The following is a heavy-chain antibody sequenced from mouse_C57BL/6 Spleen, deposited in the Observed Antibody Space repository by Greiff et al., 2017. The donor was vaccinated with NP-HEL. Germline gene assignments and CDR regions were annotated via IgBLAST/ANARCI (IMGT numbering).Heavy chain of an antibody. D-gene: IGHD3-2*02. Sequence: VQLQQPGAELVKPGASVKLSCKASGYTFTSYWMHWVKQRPGQGLEWIGMIHPNSGSTNYNEKFKSKATLTVDKSSSTAYMQLSSLTSEDSAVYYCATDSSGWAMDYWGQGTSVTVSS. CDR2: IHPNSGST. V-gene: IGHV1-64*01. J-gene: IGHJ4*01. CDR3: ATDSSGWAMDY. CDR1: GYTFTSYW.